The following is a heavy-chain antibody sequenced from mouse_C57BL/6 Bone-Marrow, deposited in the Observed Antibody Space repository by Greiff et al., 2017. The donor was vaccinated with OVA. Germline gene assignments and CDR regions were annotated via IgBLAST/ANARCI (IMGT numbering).Heavy chain of an antibody. Sequence: QVQLKQPGAELVRPGPSVKLSCKASGYTFTSYWMHWVKQRPGQGLEWIGVIDPSDSYTNYNQKFKGKATLTVDTSSSTAYMQLSSLTSEDSAVYYCARSESFDYWGQGTTLTVSS. CDR1: GYTFTSYW. CDR3: ARSESFDY. CDR2: IDPSDSYT. J-gene: IGHJ2*01. V-gene: IGHV1-59*01.